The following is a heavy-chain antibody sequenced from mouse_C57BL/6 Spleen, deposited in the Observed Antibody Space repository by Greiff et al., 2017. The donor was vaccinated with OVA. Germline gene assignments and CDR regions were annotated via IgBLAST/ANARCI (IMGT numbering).Heavy chain of an antibody. CDR3: ARTGDYDYDYAMDY. J-gene: IGHJ4*01. Sequence: VQLQQSVAELVRPVASLKLSCTAPGFNIQNTYMHWVKQRPEQGLEWIGRIDPANGNTKYAPKFQGKATITADTSSNTAYLQLSSLTSEDTAIYYCARTGDYDYDYAMDYWGQGTSVTVSS. V-gene: IGHV14-3*01. D-gene: IGHD2-4*01. CDR1: GFNIQNTY. CDR2: IDPANGNT.